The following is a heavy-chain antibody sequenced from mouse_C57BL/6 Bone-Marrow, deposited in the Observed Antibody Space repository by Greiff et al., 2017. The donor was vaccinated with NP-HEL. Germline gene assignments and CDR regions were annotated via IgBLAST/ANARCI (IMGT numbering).Heavy chain of an antibody. J-gene: IGHJ2*01. V-gene: IGHV1-69*01. CDR2: IDPSDSYT. D-gene: IGHD1-1*01. CDR1: GYTFTSYW. Sequence: VQLQQPGAELVMPGASVKLSCKASGYTFTSYWMHWVKQRPGQGLEWIGEIDPSDSYTNYNQKFKGKSTLTVDKSSSTAYMQLSSLTAEDSAVYYCARYGYWGQGTTLTVSS. CDR3: ARYGY.